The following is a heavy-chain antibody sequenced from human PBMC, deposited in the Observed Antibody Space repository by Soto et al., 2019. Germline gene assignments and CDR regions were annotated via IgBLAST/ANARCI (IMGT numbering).Heavy chain of an antibody. CDR2: ISGRGGNT. Sequence: PGGSLRLSCAASGFTFSNYAMSWVRQAPGKGLEWVSTISGRGGNTYYADSVKGRFTISRDNSRKTLYLQMDSLRVEDSAVYSCAKAGCSGGTCYLYYFDYWGQGAPVTVSS. CDR1: GFTFSNYA. D-gene: IGHD2-15*01. V-gene: IGHV3-23*01. J-gene: IGHJ4*02. CDR3: AKAGCSGGTCYLYYFDY.